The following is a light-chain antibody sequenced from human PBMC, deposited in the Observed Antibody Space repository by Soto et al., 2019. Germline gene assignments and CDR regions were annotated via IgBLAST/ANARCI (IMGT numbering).Light chain of an antibody. CDR2: KAS. CDR3: QQSYTTIT. V-gene: IGKV1-5*03. Sequence: DIQLTQSPSTLSASGGDRVTITCRASQTISSWFAWYQQKPGKAPKLLIYKASTSKSGVPSRLSGSGSGTDFTLTIRSLQPEDFATYYCQQSYTTITFGQGTRLEIK. J-gene: IGKJ5*01. CDR1: QTISSW.